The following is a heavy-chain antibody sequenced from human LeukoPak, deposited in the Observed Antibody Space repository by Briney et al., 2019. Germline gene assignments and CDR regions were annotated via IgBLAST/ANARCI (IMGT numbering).Heavy chain of an antibody. Sequence: PSETLSLTCAVYGGSFSGYYWSWIRQPPGKGLEWIGEINHSGSTNYNPSLKSRVTISVDTSKNQFSPKLSSVTAADTAVYYCARSLSGGFDPWGQGTLVTVSS. J-gene: IGHJ5*02. CDR3: ARSLSGGFDP. D-gene: IGHD3-10*01. V-gene: IGHV4-34*01. CDR1: GGSFSGYY. CDR2: INHSGST.